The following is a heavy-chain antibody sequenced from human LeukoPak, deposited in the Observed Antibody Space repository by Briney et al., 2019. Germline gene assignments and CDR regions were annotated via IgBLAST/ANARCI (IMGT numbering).Heavy chain of an antibody. CDR3: ARHQWVPAFDI. CDR1: GGSISSYY. Sequence: KPSETLSLTCTVSGGSISSYYWSWIRQPPGKGLEWIGYIYYSGSTNYNPPLKSRVTISVDTSKNQFSLKLSSVTAADTAVYYCARHQWVPAFDIWGQGTMVTVSS. V-gene: IGHV4-59*01. D-gene: IGHD1-26*01. J-gene: IGHJ3*02. CDR2: IYYSGST.